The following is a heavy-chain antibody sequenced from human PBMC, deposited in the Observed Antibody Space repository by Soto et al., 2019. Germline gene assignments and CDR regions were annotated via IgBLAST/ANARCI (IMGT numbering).Heavy chain of an antibody. D-gene: IGHD3-10*01. Sequence: GGSLRLSCAASGFTFSSYSMNWVRQAPGKGLEWVSSISSSSSYIYYADSVKGRFTISRDNAKNSLYLQMNSLRAEDTAVYYCARDLWFGTRTPLDFDYWGQGTLVTVSS. CDR3: ARDLWFGTRTPLDFDY. J-gene: IGHJ4*02. CDR1: GFTFSSYS. V-gene: IGHV3-21*01. CDR2: ISSSSSYI.